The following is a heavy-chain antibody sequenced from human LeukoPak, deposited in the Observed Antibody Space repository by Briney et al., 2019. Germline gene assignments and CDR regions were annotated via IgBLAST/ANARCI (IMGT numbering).Heavy chain of an antibody. D-gene: IGHD2/OR15-2a*01. Sequence: PGGSLRLSCAASGFTFSSYGMHWVRQAPGKGLEWVAFIRYDGSNKYYADSVKGRFTISRDNSKNTLYLQMNSLRAEDTAVYYCAKGGAFNYYYYYMDVWGKGTTVTISS. CDR3: AKGGAFNYYYYYMDV. CDR1: GFTFSSYG. J-gene: IGHJ6*03. V-gene: IGHV3-30*02. CDR2: IRYDGSNK.